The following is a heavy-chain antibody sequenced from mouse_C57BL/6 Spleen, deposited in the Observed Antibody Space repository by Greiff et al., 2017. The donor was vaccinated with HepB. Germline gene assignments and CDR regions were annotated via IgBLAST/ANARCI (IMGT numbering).Heavy chain of an antibody. J-gene: IGHJ2*01. CDR1: GYTFTSYW. Sequence: VQLQQSGAELVMPGASVKLSCKASGYTFTSYWMHWVKQRPGQGLEWIGEIDPSDSYTNYNQKFKGKSTLTVDKSSSTAYMQLSSLTSEDSAVYYCARSGGYGYDDWGQGTTLTVSS. V-gene: IGHV1-69*01. D-gene: IGHD2-2*01. CDR2: IDPSDSYT. CDR3: ARSGGYGYDD.